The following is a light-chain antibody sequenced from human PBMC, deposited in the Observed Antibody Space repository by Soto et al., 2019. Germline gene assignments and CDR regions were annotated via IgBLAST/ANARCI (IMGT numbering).Light chain of an antibody. CDR2: DVT. CDR3: CSYAGTDTHVV. J-gene: IGLJ2*01. Sequence: QSVLTQPRSVSGSPGRSVTISCTGTSSDVGGYDYVSWYQHRPGKAPRVMIYDVTKRPSGVPDRFSGSKSGNTASLTISGLQAEDEAEYYCCSYAGTDTHVVLGGGIKLTVL. V-gene: IGLV2-11*01. CDR1: SSDVGGYDY.